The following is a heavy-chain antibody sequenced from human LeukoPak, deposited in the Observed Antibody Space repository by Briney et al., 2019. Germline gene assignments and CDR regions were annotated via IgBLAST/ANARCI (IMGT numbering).Heavy chain of an antibody. V-gene: IGHV3-7*01. J-gene: IGHJ6*03. D-gene: IGHD4-11*01. Sequence: GGSLRLSCAASGFTFSTYRMSWVRQAPGKGLEWVANIKQDGSEEHYVDSVKGRFTISRDNAKNSLYLQMSSLRAEDTAVYYCTRVEETATTAAIIRKYSYYYYYMDVWGKGNTVTVSS. CDR1: GFTFSTYR. CDR3: TRVEETATTAAIIRKYSYYYYYMDV. CDR2: IKQDGSEE.